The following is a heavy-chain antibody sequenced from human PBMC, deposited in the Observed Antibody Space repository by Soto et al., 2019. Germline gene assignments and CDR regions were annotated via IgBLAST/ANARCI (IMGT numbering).Heavy chain of an antibody. CDR1: GYTLTELS. D-gene: IGHD3-10*01. V-gene: IGHV1-24*01. J-gene: IGHJ6*02. CDR2: FDPEDGET. CDR3: ATDSGTSQYYYYYGMDV. Sequence: QVQLVQSGAEVKKPGASVKVSCKVSGYTLTELSMHWVRQAPGKGLEWMGGFDPEDGETIYAQKYQGRVTMTEDTSTDTAYMELSRLRSEDTAVYYCATDSGTSQYYYYYGMDVWGQGTTVTVSS.